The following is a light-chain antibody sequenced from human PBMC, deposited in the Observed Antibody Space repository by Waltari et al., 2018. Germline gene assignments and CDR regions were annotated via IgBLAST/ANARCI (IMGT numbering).Light chain of an antibody. V-gene: IGKV3-15*01. CDR1: QSVGSN. Sequence: EVVMTQSPATLSVSPGERATLFCRASQSVGSNLAWYQQKPGQAPRLLIYGASTRATGIPARFSGSGSGTEFILTISSLQSEDFAVYHCQQYDNWPPYTFGQGTKLEIK. J-gene: IGKJ2*01. CDR2: GAS. CDR3: QQYDNWPPYT.